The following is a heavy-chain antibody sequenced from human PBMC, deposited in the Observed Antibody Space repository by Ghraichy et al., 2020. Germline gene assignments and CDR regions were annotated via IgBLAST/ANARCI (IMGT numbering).Heavy chain of an antibody. Sequence: ASVKVSCKAPGYTFTSYYMHWVRQAPGQGLEWMGMINPSGGSTTYAQKFQGRVTMTRDTSTSTVYMELSSLRSEDPAVLYCARRRLGGSYFEYWGQGTLVTVSS. CDR2: INPSGGST. V-gene: IGHV1-46*01. CDR3: ARRRLGGSYFEY. J-gene: IGHJ4*02. CDR1: GYTFTSYY. D-gene: IGHD1-26*01.